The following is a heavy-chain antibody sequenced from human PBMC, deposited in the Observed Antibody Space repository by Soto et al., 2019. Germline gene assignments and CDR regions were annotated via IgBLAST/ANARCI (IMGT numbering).Heavy chain of an antibody. J-gene: IGHJ6*03. CDR1: GGSISSGGYY. Sequence: SETLSLTCTVSGGSISSGGYYWSWIRQHPGKGLERIGYIYYSGSTYYNPSLKSRVTISVDTSKNQFSLKLSSVTAADTAVYYCARGNMVRGSNYYYYYMDVWGKGTTVTVSS. CDR3: ARGNMVRGSNYYYYYMDV. D-gene: IGHD3-10*01. V-gene: IGHV4-31*03. CDR2: IYYSGST.